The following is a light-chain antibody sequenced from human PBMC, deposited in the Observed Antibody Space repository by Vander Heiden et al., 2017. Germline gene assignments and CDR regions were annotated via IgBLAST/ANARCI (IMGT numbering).Light chain of an antibody. J-gene: IGKJ1*01. V-gene: IGKV1-5*03. Sequence: DIQMTQSPSTLSESVGDRVTITCRASQSISTWLAWYQQKPGKAPKLLIYKASSLESGVPSRFSGSGSGTEFTLTISSLQPDDFATYCCQLYNNYSWTFGQGTRVEIK. CDR2: KAS. CDR1: QSISTW. CDR3: QLYNNYSWT.